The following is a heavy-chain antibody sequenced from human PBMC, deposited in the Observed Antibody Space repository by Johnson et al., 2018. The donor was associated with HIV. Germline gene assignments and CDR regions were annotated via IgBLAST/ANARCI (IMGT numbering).Heavy chain of an antibody. J-gene: IGHJ3*02. CDR3: ARFGRGGSHAFDI. CDR2: INWNGDST. CDR1: GFTFDDYG. D-gene: IGHD5-24*01. V-gene: IGHV3-20*04. Sequence: VQLVESGGGVVQPGRSLRLSCAASGFTFDDYGMSWVRQAPGKGLVWVSGINWNGDSTGYAASVKGRFTISRDNAKNSLYLQMNSLRAEDTAFYYCARFGRGGSHAFDIWGQGTMVTVSS.